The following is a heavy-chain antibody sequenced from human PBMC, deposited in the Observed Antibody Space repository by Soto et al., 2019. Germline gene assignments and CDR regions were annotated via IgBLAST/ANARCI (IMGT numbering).Heavy chain of an antibody. V-gene: IGHV3-23*01. CDR1: GFTFSSYA. CDR3: AKDSGSGGRNYYYYYGMDV. J-gene: IGHJ6*02. CDR2: ISGSGGST. Sequence: GSLRLSCAASGFTFSSYAMSWVRQAPGKGLEWVSAISGSGGSTYYADSVKGRFTISRDNSKNTLYLQMNSLRAEDTAVYYCAKDSGSGGRNYYYYYGMDVWGQGTTVTVSS. D-gene: IGHD6-19*01.